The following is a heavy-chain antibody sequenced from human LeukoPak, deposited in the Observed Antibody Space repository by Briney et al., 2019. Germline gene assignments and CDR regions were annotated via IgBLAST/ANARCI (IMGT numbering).Heavy chain of an antibody. D-gene: IGHD1-7*01. J-gene: IGHJ4*02. CDR3: ARASVTGTSYFDY. V-gene: IGHV1-18*01. Sequence: GASVKVSCKASGYTFTSYGFSWVRQAPGQGLEWMGWISAYNGNTNYAQKLQGRVTMTTDTSTSTAYMELRSLRSDDTVVYCCARASVTGTSYFDYWGQGTLVTVSS. CDR1: GYTFTSYG. CDR2: ISAYNGNT.